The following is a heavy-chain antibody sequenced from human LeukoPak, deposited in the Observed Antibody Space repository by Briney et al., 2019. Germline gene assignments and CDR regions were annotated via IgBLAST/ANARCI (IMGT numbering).Heavy chain of an antibody. Sequence: GGSLRLSRAASGFTVSSNYMSWVRQAPGKGLEWVSVIYSGGSTYYADSVKGPFTISRDNSKNTLYLQMNSLRAEDTAVYYCARAESGWYGGFDYWGQGTLVTVSS. J-gene: IGHJ4*02. D-gene: IGHD6-19*01. CDR2: IYSGGST. CDR3: ARAESGWYGGFDY. V-gene: IGHV3-53*01. CDR1: GFTVSSNY.